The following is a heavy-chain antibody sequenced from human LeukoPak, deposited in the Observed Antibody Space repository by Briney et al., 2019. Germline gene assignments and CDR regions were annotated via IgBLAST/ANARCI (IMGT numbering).Heavy chain of an antibody. CDR2: ISNSGSYT. CDR3: ARARGAGPGGHFDY. CDR1: GFSFSDNY. D-gene: IGHD6-19*01. V-gene: IGHV3-11*05. Sequence: KPVGSLRLSCAASGFSFSDNYMSWIHQAPGKGLEWISYISNSGSYTNYPDSVKGRFTISRDNAKNSLYLPMNSLRDEDTAVYYCARARGAGPGGHFDYWGQGTLVTVSS. J-gene: IGHJ4*02.